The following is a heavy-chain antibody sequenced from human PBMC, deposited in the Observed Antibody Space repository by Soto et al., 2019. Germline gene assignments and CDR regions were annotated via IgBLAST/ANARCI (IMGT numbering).Heavy chain of an antibody. Sequence: ATLSITFTVSGASISGFYWSWIRKSAGKGLEWIGRIYATGTTDYNPSLKSRVMMSVDTSKKQFSLKLRSVTAADTAVYYCVRDGKKTLRDWFDPWGQGISVTVSS. J-gene: IGHJ5*02. D-gene: IGHD1-1*01. CDR2: IYATGTT. CDR3: VRDGKKTLRDWFDP. CDR1: GASISGFY. V-gene: IGHV4-4*07.